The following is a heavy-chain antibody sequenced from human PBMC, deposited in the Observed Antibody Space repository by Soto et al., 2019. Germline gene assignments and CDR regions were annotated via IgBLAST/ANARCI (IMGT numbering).Heavy chain of an antibody. CDR2: IYYSGST. CDR3: ARDPLLWFGELSPGWVDV. V-gene: IGHV4-30-4*01. D-gene: IGHD3-10*01. CDR1: GGSISSGDYY. J-gene: IGHJ6*02. Sequence: SETLSLTCTVSGGSISSGDYYWSWIRQPPGKGLEWIGYIYYSGSTYYNPSLKSRVTISVDTSKNQFSLKLSSVTAADTAVYYCARDPLLWFGELSPGWVDVWGQGTTVTVSS.